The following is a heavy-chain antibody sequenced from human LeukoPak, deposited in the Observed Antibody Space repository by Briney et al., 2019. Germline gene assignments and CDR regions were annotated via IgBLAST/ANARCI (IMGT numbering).Heavy chain of an antibody. Sequence: PSETLSLTCTVSGGSISSYYWSWIWQPPGKGLEWIGYIYYSGSTNYNPSLKSRVTISVDTSKNQFSLKLSSVTAADTAVYYCAAGCSSTSCYAYFGMDVWGQGTTVTVSS. J-gene: IGHJ6*02. CDR3: AAGCSSTSCYAYFGMDV. V-gene: IGHV4-59*01. CDR2: IYYSGST. D-gene: IGHD2-2*01. CDR1: GGSISSYY.